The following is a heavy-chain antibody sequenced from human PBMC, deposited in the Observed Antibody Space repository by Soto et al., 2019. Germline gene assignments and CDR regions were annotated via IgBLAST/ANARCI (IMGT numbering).Heavy chain of an antibody. Sequence: GGSLRLSCAASGFTFSGYAMSWVRQAPGKGLEWVSSISGSGESTYYADSVKGRFTISRDNSKNTLFLQMNSLRAEDTAVYYCATTFYSSGWYRWFDPWGQGAMVTVSS. D-gene: IGHD6-19*01. CDR3: ATTFYSSGWYRWFDP. CDR2: ISGSGEST. J-gene: IGHJ5*02. V-gene: IGHV3-23*01. CDR1: GFTFSGYA.